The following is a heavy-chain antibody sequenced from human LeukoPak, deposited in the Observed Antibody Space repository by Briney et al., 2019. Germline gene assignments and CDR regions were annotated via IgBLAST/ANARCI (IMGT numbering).Heavy chain of an antibody. D-gene: IGHD6-25*01. CDR3: ARDRLEGYYCGMDV. Sequence: SQTLSLTCTVSGGSISSGDYYWSWIRQPPGKGLEWIGYIYYSGSTYYNPSLKSRVTISVDTSKNQFSLKQSSVTAADTAVYYCARDRLEGYYCGMDVWGKGTTVTVSS. CDR1: GGSISSGDYY. CDR2: IYYSGST. J-gene: IGHJ6*04. V-gene: IGHV4-30-4*01.